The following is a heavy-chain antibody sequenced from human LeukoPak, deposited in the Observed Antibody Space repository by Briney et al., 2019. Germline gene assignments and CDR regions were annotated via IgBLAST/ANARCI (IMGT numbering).Heavy chain of an antibody. CDR2: ISYDGSDK. J-gene: IGHJ6*03. CDR1: GFTFSSYG. V-gene: IGHV3-30*02. CDR3: AKGDYYYMDV. Sequence: GGSLRLSCAASGFTFSSYGIHWVRQVPGKVLEWVTFISYDGSDKYYADSVKGRFTISRDNSKSTLYLQMNSLRAEDTAVYYCAKGDYYYMDVWGKGTTVTISS.